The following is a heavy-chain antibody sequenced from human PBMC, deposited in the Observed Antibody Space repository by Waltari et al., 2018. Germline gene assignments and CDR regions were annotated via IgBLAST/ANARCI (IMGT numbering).Heavy chain of an antibody. J-gene: IGHJ4*02. V-gene: IGHV4-38-2*01. Sequence: QVHLQESGPGLVKPSVTLSLTCSFSGSSISSGFEWGWIRQPPGKGLEWIGSIYHSGTTNYNASLKSRVTISVDTAKKQFSLKVTSVTAADTAVYFCARIVRGRSQLLEFDYWGQGTLVIVSS. CDR2: IYHSGTT. CDR1: GSSISSGFE. CDR3: ARIVRGRSQLLEFDY. D-gene: IGHD2-2*01.